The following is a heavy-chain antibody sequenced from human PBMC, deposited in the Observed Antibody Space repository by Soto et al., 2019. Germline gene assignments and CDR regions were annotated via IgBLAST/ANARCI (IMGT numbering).Heavy chain of an antibody. Sequence: SETLSLTCAVYGGSFSGYYWSWIRQPPGKRQEWLGEINHSGSTNYNPSLNRRVTISVDTPKNQFSLKLSSVTAPDTAVYYCASIYYDQSYYNYIPVWGQGTTVTVSS. V-gene: IGHV4-34*01. CDR3: ASIYYDQSYYNYIPV. CDR1: GGSFSGYY. J-gene: IGHJ6*03. CDR2: INHSGST. D-gene: IGHD5-12*01.